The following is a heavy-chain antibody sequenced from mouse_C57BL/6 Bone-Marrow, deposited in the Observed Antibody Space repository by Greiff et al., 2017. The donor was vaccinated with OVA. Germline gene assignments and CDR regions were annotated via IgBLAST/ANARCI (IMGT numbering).Heavy chain of an antibody. CDR2: INPSTGGT. Sequence: VQLQQSGPELVKPGASVKISCKASGYSFTGYYMNWVKQSPEKSLEWIGEINPSTGGTTYNQKFKAKATLTVDKSSSTAYMQLKSLTSEDSAVYYCARSGLLSFAYWGQGTLVTVSA. V-gene: IGHV1-42*01. J-gene: IGHJ3*01. CDR3: ARSGLLSFAY. CDR1: GYSFTGYY. D-gene: IGHD2-1*01.